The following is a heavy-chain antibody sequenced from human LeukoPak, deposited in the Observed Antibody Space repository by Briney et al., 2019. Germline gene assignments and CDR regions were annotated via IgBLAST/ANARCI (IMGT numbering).Heavy chain of an antibody. Sequence: ASVKVSCKASGYTFTSFDFNWVRQATGQRLEWMGWINAGNGNTKYSQKFQGRVTITRDTSASTAYMELSSLRSEDTAVYYCARFYGRLAFDYWGQGTLVTVSS. J-gene: IGHJ4*02. CDR2: INAGNGNT. V-gene: IGHV1-3*01. D-gene: IGHD2/OR15-2a*01. CDR3: ARFYGRLAFDY. CDR1: GYTFTSFD.